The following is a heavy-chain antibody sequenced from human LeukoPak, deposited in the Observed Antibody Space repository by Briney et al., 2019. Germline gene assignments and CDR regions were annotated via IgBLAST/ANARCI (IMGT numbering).Heavy chain of an antibody. Sequence: SETLSLTCAVYGGSFSGYYWSWIRQPPGKGLEWIGEINHSGSTNYNPSLKSRVTISVDTSKNQFSLKLSSVTAADTAVYYCARAWGDYFQYYFDYWGQGTLVTVSS. D-gene: IGHD4-17*01. CDR3: ARAWGDYFQYYFDY. V-gene: IGHV4-34*01. J-gene: IGHJ4*02. CDR1: GGSFSGYY. CDR2: INHSGST.